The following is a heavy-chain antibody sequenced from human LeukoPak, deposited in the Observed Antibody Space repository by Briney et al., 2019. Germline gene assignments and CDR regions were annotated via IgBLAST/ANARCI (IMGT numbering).Heavy chain of an antibody. CDR2: IYYSGNT. CDR3: ARGIIVGATWGENDNWFDP. CDR1: GGSFSGYY. V-gene: IGHV4-59*01. Sequence: PSETLSLTCAVYGGSFSGYYWSWIRQPPGKGLEWIGYIYYSGNTNYNPSLKSRVTISVDTSKNQFSLKLSSVTAADTAVYYCARGIIVGATWGENDNWFDPGAREPWSPSPQ. J-gene: IGHJ5*02. D-gene: IGHD1-26*01.